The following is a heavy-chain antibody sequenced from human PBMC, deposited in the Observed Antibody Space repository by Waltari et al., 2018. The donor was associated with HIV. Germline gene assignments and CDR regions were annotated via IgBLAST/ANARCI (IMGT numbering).Heavy chain of an antibody. V-gene: IGHV3-23*01. J-gene: IGHJ4*02. Sequence: EVQLLESGGGLVQPGGSLRLSCAASGFTFSTSAMSWVRHAPGKGLEWVSVISGSRRSTYYADSVKGRFTSARDNPKNTLYLQMNSLRAEDTAVYYCAKDILNNSGVDYWGQGTLVTVSS. CDR2: ISGSRRST. CDR3: AKDILNNSGVDY. CDR1: GFTFSTSA. D-gene: IGHD6-19*01.